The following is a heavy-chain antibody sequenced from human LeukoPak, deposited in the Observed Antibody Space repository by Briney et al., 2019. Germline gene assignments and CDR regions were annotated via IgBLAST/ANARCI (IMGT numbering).Heavy chain of an antibody. Sequence: GGSLRISCAASGFTVITNDMTWVRQAPGKGLEWVSVLYSDGNTKYADSVQGRFTISRDNSKNTLYLEMNSLSPDDTAVYYCARGVEPLAANTLAYWGQGTLVTVSS. CDR1: GFTVITND. CDR3: ARGVEPLAANTLAY. D-gene: IGHD1-14*01. V-gene: IGHV3-53*01. CDR2: LYSDGNT. J-gene: IGHJ4*02.